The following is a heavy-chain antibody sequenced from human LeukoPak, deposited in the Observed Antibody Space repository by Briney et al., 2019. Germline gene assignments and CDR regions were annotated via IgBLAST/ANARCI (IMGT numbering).Heavy chain of an antibody. CDR1: GYTFTSYY. V-gene: IGHV1-46*01. CDR3: ARDRSQITGTTSSSYFDY. CDR2: INPSGGST. Sequence: PGASVKVSCKASGYTFTSYYMHWVRQAPGQGLEWMGIINPSGGSTSYAQKFQGRVTMTRDMSTSTVYMELSSLRSEDTAVYYCARDRSQITGTTSSSYFDYWGQGTLVTVSS. J-gene: IGHJ4*02. D-gene: IGHD1-7*01.